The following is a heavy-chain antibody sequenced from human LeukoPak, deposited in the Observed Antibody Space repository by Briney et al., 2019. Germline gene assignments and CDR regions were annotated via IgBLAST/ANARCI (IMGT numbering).Heavy chain of an antibody. J-gene: IGHJ4*02. CDR1: GGTFSSYA. CDR3: AREYYYDSSGYFGY. V-gene: IGHV1-69*06. D-gene: IGHD3-22*01. CDR2: IIPMYDKT. Sequence: SVKVSCKASGGTFSSYALNWVRQAPGQGLEWMGEIIPMYDKTNYAQKFHGRVTITADKSTSTAYMELRSLRSDDTAVYYCAREYYYDSSGYFGYWGQGTLVTVSS.